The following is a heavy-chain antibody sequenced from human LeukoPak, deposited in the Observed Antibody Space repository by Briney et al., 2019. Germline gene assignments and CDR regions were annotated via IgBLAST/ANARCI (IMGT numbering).Heavy chain of an antibody. CDR1: GFTFSSYA. V-gene: IGHV3-23*01. Sequence: GGSLRLSCAASGFTFSSYAMSWVRQAPHKGLEWVSGISGSGSTTSYADSVKGRFTISRDNSKNTLDLQMNSLRGEDTAVYYCAKTRTIFGVVGYLDVWGKGTTVTVSS. J-gene: IGHJ6*03. CDR2: ISGSGSTT. CDR3: AKTRTIFGVVGYLDV. D-gene: IGHD3-3*01.